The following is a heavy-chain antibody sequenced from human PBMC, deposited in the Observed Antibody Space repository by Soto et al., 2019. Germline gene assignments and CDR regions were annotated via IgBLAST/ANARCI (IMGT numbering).Heavy chain of an antibody. D-gene: IGHD1-7*01. CDR2: ISAYNGNT. CDR3: ARDPRLGLENWFDP. CDR1: GYTFTSYG. J-gene: IGHJ5*02. V-gene: IGHV1-18*01. Sequence: GASVKVSCTDSGYTFTSYGISWVRQAPGQGLEWMGWISAYNGNTNYAQKLQGRVTMTTDTSTSTAYMELRSLRSDDTAVYYCARDPRLGLENWFDPWGQGTLVTVSS.